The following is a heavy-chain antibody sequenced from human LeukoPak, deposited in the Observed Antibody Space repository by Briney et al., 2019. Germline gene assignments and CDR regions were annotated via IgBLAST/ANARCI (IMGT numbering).Heavy chain of an antibody. Sequence: GGSLRLSCAASGFTFSSYAMSWVRQAPGKGLEWVSGISSSGGGTYYADSVKGRFTISRDNSKDTLYLQMGSLRAEDTAVYYCAKSVVVVPAAPRYFDLWGRGALVTVSS. CDR2: ISSSGGGT. J-gene: IGHJ2*01. CDR1: GFTFSSYA. V-gene: IGHV3-23*01. D-gene: IGHD2-2*01. CDR3: AKSVVVVPAAPRYFDL.